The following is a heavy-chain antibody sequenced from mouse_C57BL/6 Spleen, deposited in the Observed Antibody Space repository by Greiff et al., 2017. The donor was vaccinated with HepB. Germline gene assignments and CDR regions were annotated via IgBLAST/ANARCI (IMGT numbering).Heavy chain of an antibody. V-gene: IGHV1-54*01. CDR2: INPGSGGT. Sequence: QVQLQQSGAELVRPGTSVKVSCKASGYAFTNYLIEWVKQRPGQGLEWIGVINPGSGGTNYNEKFKGKATLTADKSSSTAYMQLSSLTSEDSAVYFCARSGFTTVVATRAMDYWGQGTSVTVSS. J-gene: IGHJ4*01. CDR1: GYAFTNYL. CDR3: ARSGFTTVVATRAMDY. D-gene: IGHD1-1*01.